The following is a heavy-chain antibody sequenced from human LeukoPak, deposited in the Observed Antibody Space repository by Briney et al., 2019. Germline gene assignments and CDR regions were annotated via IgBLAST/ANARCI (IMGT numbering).Heavy chain of an antibody. V-gene: IGHV1-69*05. J-gene: IGHJ4*02. CDR2: IIPIFGTA. D-gene: IGHD3-22*01. CDR3: ARVTLPTYYYDSSGYYHTGFDY. Sequence: ASVKVSCKASGGTFSSYAISGVRQAPGQGLEWMGGIIPIFGTANYAQKFQGRVTITTDESKSTAYMELSSLRSEDTAVYYCARVTLPTYYYDSSGYYHTGFDYWGQGTLVTVSS. CDR1: GGTFSSYA.